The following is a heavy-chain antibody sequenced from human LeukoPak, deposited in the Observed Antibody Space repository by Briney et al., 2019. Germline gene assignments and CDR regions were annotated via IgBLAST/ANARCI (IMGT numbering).Heavy chain of an antibody. CDR3: ARVHDYGDLRYLDY. CDR2: INPSGGST. Sequence: ASVKVSCKASGYTFTRYYMYWVRQAPGQALEWMGIINPSGGSTSYSQKFQGRVTMTSDTSTSTVYMELSSLRSEDTAVYYCARVHDYGDLRYLDYWGQGTLVTVSS. V-gene: IGHV1-46*01. CDR1: GYTFTRYY. D-gene: IGHD4-17*01. J-gene: IGHJ4*02.